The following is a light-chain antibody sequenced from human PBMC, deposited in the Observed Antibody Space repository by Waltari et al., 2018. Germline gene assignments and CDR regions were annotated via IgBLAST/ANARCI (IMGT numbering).Light chain of an antibody. V-gene: IGLV2-8*01. CDR2: DVN. Sequence: QSALTQPPSASGSLGQSVTISCTGTSSDVGHYNYVSWYQQHPGRAPQLIIYDVNRRAAGVPDRFSGSKSGNTASLAVSGLQPEDEADYYCSSYAGSSYVFGTGTTVTVL. J-gene: IGLJ1*01. CDR1: SSDVGHYNY. CDR3: SSYAGSSYV.